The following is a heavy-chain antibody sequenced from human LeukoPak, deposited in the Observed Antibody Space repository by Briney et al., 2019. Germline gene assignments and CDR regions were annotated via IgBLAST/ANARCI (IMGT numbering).Heavy chain of an antibody. CDR2: IGGSGDTT. V-gene: IGHV3-23*01. CDR3: AKGKSLPHYYYYGMDV. J-gene: IGHJ6*02. CDR1: GFTFSTSA. Sequence: GGSLRLSCAASGFTFSTSAMNWVRQAPGKGLEWVSVIGGSGDTTYYADSVMGRFTISRDNFKNTLYLQMNSLTAEDTAIYYCAKGKSLPHYYYYGMDVWGQGTTVTASS.